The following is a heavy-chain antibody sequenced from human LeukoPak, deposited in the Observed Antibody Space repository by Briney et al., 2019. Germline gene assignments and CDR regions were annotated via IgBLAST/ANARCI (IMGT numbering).Heavy chain of an antibody. CDR2: ISAYNGNT. CDR1: GYTFTSYG. J-gene: IGHJ5*02. D-gene: IGHD3-3*01. V-gene: IGHV1-18*01. CDR3: ARGRGTLYYDFWSGYYNFDP. Sequence: ASVKVSCKASGYTFTSYGISWVRQAPGQGLEWMGWISAYNGNTNYAQKLQGRVTMTTDTSTSTAYMELRSLRSDDTAVYYCARGRGTLYYDFWSGYYNFDPWGQGTLVTVSS.